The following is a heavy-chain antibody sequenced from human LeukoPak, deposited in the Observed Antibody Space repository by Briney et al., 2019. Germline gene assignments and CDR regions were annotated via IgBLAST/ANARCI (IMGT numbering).Heavy chain of an antibody. D-gene: IGHD1/OR15-1a*01. CDR1: GGSIANHY. V-gene: IGHV4-59*08. J-gene: IGHJ2*01. CDR3: ASCSGTDCYWYFDL. Sequence: SETLSLTCTVSGGSIANHYWAWIRQPPGKGLEWIGYIYYIGRTQYNPSLKSRVTISLDTSKNQVSLRLDSVTAADTSMYYCASCSGTDCYWYFDLWGRGTLVTVSS. CDR2: IYYIGRT.